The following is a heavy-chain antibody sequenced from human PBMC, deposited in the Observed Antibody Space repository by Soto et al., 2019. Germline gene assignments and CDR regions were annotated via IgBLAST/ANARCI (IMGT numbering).Heavy chain of an antibody. D-gene: IGHD3-22*01. Sequence: GGSLRLSCAASGFTFSSYWMHWVRQAPGKGLVWVSRINRDGSSTSYADSVKGRFTISRDNAKNKLYLQMNSLGAEDTAVYYCARALNAYDSSGYYYEGAFDIWGQGTMVTVSS. CDR1: GFTFSSYW. J-gene: IGHJ3*02. CDR3: ARALNAYDSSGYYYEGAFDI. CDR2: INRDGSST. V-gene: IGHV3-74*01.